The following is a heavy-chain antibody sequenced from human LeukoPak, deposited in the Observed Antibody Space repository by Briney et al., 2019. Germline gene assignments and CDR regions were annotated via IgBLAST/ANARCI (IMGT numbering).Heavy chain of an antibody. Sequence: SETLSLTCTVSGGSISSYFWSWIRQPPGKGLEWIGEINHSGSTNYNPSLKSRVTISVDTSKNQFSLKLSSVTAADTAVYYCARAGYSSGWYGGAIDYWGQGTLVTVSS. CDR2: INHSGST. V-gene: IGHV4-34*01. D-gene: IGHD6-19*01. CDR1: GGSISSYF. CDR3: ARAGYSSGWYGGAIDY. J-gene: IGHJ4*02.